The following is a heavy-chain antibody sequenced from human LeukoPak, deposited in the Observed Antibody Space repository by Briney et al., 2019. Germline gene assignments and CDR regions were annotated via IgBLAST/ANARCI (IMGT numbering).Heavy chain of an antibody. Sequence: GGSLRLSCAASGFIFSSYWMHWVRHAPGKGLAWVSRINTDGSSTSYADSVKGRFTISRDNSKNTLYLQMNSLRAEDTAVYYCARGGYFSQWLVESDYWGQGTLVTVSS. CDR3: ARGGYFSQWLVESDY. CDR1: GFIFSSYW. V-gene: IGHV3-74*01. D-gene: IGHD6-19*01. J-gene: IGHJ4*02. CDR2: INTDGSST.